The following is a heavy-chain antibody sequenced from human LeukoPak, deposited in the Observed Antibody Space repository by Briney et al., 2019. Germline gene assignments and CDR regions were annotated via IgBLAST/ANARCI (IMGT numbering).Heavy chain of an antibody. CDR2: INHSGST. CDR3: ARGRMGSGGFDY. Sequence: SETLSLTCAVYGGSFSGYYWSWIRQPPEKGLEWIGEINHSGSTNYNPSLKSRVTISVDTSKNQFSLKLSSVTAADTAVYYCARGRMGSGGFDYWGQGTLVTVSS. CDR1: GGSFSGYY. D-gene: IGHD3-10*01. J-gene: IGHJ4*02. V-gene: IGHV4-34*01.